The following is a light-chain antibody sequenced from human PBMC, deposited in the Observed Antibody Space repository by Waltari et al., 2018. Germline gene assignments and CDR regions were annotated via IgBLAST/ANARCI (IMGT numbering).Light chain of an antibody. V-gene: IGKV1-39*01. J-gene: IGKJ3*01. CDR3: QQSYSTLFT. CDR2: AAS. CDR1: QSISSY. Sequence: DIQMTQSPSSLSASVGDRVTIACRPSQSISSYLRWYQQKPGKAPKRLIYAASSLQSGVPARFSGSGSGTDFTLTISSLQPEDFATYYCQQSYSTLFTFGPGTKVDIK.